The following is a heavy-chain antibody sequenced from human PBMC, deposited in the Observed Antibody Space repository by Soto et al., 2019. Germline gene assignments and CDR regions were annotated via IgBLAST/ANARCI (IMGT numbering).Heavy chain of an antibody. J-gene: IGHJ4*02. Sequence: EASVKVSCKASGYTFTSYGISWVRQAPGQGLEWMGWISAYNGNTNYAQKLQGRVTMTTDTSTSTAYMELRSLRSDDTAVYYCAREYYYDSSGYYRPYYFDYWGQGTLVTVSS. D-gene: IGHD3-22*01. CDR1: GYTFTSYG. CDR2: ISAYNGNT. CDR3: AREYYYDSSGYYRPYYFDY. V-gene: IGHV1-18*01.